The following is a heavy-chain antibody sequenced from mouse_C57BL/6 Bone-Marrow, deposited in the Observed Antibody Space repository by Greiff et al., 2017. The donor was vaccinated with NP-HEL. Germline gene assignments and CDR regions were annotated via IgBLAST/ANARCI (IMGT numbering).Heavy chain of an antibody. J-gene: IGHJ2*01. CDR1: GYAFSSYW. CDR2: IYPGDGDT. CDR3: ARGAYYYGSSYPYFDY. D-gene: IGHD1-1*01. V-gene: IGHV1-80*01. Sequence: VKVVESGAELVKPGASVKISCKASGYAFSSYWMNWVKQRPGKGLEWIGQIYPGDGDTNYNGKFKGKATLTADKSSSTAYMQLSSLTSEDSAVYFWARGAYYYGSSYPYFDYWGQGTTLTVSS.